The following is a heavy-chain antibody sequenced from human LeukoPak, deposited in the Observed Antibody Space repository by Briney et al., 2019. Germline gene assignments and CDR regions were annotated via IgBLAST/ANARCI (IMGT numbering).Heavy chain of an antibody. Sequence: GGSLRLSCAASGFTFSSYAMHWVREAPGKGLVWVAVISYDGSNKYYADSVKGRFTISRDNSKNTLYLQMNSLRAEDTAVYYCARDDFKYYYDSSGYYPHDYYYYGMDVSGQGTTVTVSS. CDR2: ISYDGSNK. CDR1: GFTFSSYA. V-gene: IGHV3-30-3*01. D-gene: IGHD3-22*01. CDR3: ARDDFKYYYDSSGYYPHDYYYYGMDV. J-gene: IGHJ6*02.